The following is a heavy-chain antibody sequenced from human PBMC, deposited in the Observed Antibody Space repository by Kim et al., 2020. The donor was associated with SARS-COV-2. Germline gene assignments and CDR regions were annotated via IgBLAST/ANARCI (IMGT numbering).Heavy chain of an antibody. CDR3: ARGREDSSSWSFDY. D-gene: IGHD6-13*01. J-gene: IGHJ4*02. CDR2: INHSGST. Sequence: SETLSLTCAVYGGSFSGYYWSWIRQPPGKGLEWIGEINHSGSTNYNPSRKSRVTISVDTSKNQFSLKLSSVTAADTAVYYCARGREDSSSWSFDYCGQGTLVTVSS. CDR1: GGSFSGYY. V-gene: IGHV4-34*01.